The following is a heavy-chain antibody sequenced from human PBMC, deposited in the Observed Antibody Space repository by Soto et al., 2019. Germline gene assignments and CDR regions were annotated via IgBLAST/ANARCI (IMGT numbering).Heavy chain of an antibody. V-gene: IGHV3-15*01. CDR3: ASSSALWHGMDA. CDR2: IKSKTDGGTT. Sequence: GGSLRLSCAASGFTFSNAWMSWVRQAPGKGLEWVGRIKSKTDGGTTDYAAPVKGRFTISRDNSKNTLYLQMKSLGAEDTAVYYCASSSALWHGMDAWGQGTTVTVSS. CDR1: GFTFSNAW. D-gene: IGHD6-6*01. J-gene: IGHJ6*02.